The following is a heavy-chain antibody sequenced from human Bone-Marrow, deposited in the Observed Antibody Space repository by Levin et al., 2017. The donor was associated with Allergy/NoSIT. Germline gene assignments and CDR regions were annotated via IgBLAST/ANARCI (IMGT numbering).Heavy chain of an antibody. D-gene: IGHD6-13*01. J-gene: IGHJ3*02. V-gene: IGHV1-2*02. CDR2: MNPNSGGS. Sequence: GESLNISCKASGYTFTVYYMHWVRQAPGQGLEWMGWMNPNSGGSYYEQRFQGRVTMTRDTSISTAYMELNSLRSDDTAVYYCATSTGYTSSWGAFDIWGQGTMVTVSS. CDR3: ATSTGYTSSWGAFDI. CDR1: GYTFTVYY.